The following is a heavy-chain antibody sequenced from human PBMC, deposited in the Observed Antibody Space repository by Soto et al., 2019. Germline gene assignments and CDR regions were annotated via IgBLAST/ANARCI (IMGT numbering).Heavy chain of an antibody. CDR3: ASTYSTSWYWFDP. J-gene: IGHJ5*02. D-gene: IGHD6-13*01. Sequence: QVTVKESGPVLVKPTETLTLTCTVSGFSLSNAGLGVSWIRQPPGHALEWLAHIFSNDEKSYSTSLKSRLTISNDTSKSQVVLTMTNMDPVDTATYYCASTYSTSWYWFDPWGQGTLVTVSS. CDR2: IFSNDEK. V-gene: IGHV2-26*04. CDR1: GFSLSNAGLG.